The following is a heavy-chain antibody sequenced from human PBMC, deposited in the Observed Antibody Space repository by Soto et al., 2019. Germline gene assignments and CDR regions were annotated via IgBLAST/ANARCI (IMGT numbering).Heavy chain of an antibody. CDR2: INAGNGNT. Sequence: GASVKVSCKASGYTFTSYGISWVRQAPGQGLEWMGWINAGNGNTKYSQKFQGRVTITRDTSASTAYMELSSLRSEDTAVYYCARPPQIACISTSCYPGAPIDYWG. D-gene: IGHD2-2*01. CDR1: GYTFTSYG. V-gene: IGHV1-3*01. J-gene: IGHJ4*01. CDR3: ARPPQIACISTSCYPGAPIDY.